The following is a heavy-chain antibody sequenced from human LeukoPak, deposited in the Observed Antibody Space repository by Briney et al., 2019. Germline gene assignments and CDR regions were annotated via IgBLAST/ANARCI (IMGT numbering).Heavy chain of an antibody. V-gene: IGHV3-66*02. CDR2: LFGSGRT. CDR3: VRVRSSSWYFDL. Sequence: GGSLRLSCAASGFTVGSNYMNWVRQAPGKGLEWVSILFGSGRTYYADSVKGRFTVSRDNSKNTLFLQMNNMRTEDTAIYYCVRVRSSSWYFDLWGQGTLVTVSS. D-gene: IGHD6-13*01. CDR1: GFTVGSNY. J-gene: IGHJ4*02.